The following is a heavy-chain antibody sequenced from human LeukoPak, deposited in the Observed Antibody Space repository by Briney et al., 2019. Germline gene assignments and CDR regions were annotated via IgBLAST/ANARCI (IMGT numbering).Heavy chain of an antibody. CDR2: IYYSGST. D-gene: IGHD5-12*01. CDR1: GGSVSSGSYY. J-gene: IGHJ4*02. Sequence: ASETLSLTCTVSGGSVSSGSYYWSWIRQPPGKGLEWIGYIYYSGSTNYNPSLKSRVTISVDTSKNQFSLTLSSVTAADTAVYYCARGDIVATHFDYWGQGTLVTVSS. V-gene: IGHV4-61*01. CDR3: ARGDIVATHFDY.